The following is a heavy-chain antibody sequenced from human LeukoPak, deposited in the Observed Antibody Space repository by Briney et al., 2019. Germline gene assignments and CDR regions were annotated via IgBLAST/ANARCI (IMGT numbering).Heavy chain of an antibody. D-gene: IGHD3-3*01. CDR3: ARERITIFGVVIPEYYFDY. CDR1: GGSISSGSYY. V-gene: IGHV4-61*02. CDR2: IYTSGST. J-gene: IGHJ4*02. Sequence: SETLSLTCTVSGGSISSGSYYWSWIRQPAGKGLEWIARIYTSGSTNYHPSLNSGATIPVDTSKNQFSLKMSSVTAADTVVYYCARERITIFGVVIPEYYFDYWGQGTLVTVSS.